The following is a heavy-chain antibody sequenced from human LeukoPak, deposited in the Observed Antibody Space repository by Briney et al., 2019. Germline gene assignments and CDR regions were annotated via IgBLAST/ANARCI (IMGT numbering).Heavy chain of an antibody. CDR1: GGTFSSYA. J-gene: IGHJ4*02. CDR3: ARDYHYCSGGSCYDDGDY. CDR2: NIPIFGTA. V-gene: IGHV1-69*13. Sequence: VKVSCKASGGTFSSYAISWVRQAPGQGLEWMGGNIPIFGTANYAQKFQGRVTITADESTSTAYMELSSLRSEDTAVYYCARDYHYCSGGSCYDDGDYWGQGTLVTVSS. D-gene: IGHD2-15*01.